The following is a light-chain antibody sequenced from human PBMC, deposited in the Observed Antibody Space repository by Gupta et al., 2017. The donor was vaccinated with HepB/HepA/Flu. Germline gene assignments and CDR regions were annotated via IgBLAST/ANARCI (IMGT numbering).Light chain of an antibody. Sequence: QSVLTQPPSVSAAPGQRITISCSGINSNLGNDFVSWYQQVPGTAPKLLIYENEMRPSGIPDRVSASKSGTSATLAITGLQTGDEAHYYCGAWDSRLFVWVFGGGTKVTVL. J-gene: IGLJ3*02. V-gene: IGLV1-51*02. CDR3: GAWDSRLFVWV. CDR2: ENE. CDR1: NSNLGNDF.